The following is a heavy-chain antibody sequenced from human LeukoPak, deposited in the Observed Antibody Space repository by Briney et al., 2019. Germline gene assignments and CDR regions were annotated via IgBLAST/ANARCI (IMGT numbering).Heavy chain of an antibody. CDR3: ARDRGYTQDY. V-gene: IGHV3-74*01. D-gene: IGHD5-24*01. Sequence: GGSLRLSCAASRFTLSTDVMHRVRQAPGKGLVWVSHIKSDGSSTSYADSVKGRFTISRDNAKNTLYLQMNSMTSEDTAVYYLARDRGYTQDYWGQGTLVTVSS. J-gene: IGHJ4*02. CDR1: RFTLSTDV. CDR2: IKSDGSST.